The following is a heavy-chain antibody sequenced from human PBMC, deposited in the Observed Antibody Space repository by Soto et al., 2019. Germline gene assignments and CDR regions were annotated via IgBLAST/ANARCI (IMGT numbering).Heavy chain of an antibody. V-gene: IGHV3-48*02. J-gene: IGHJ5*02. CDR1: GFNLSNSW. CDR2: ISRSHSAI. D-gene: IGHD5-12*01. CDR3: ATEGPNGYIPYDIET. Sequence: VQLVESGGGLVPPGGSLRLSCSASGFNLSNSWMVWVRQAPGKGLEWISYISRSHSAIYYADSVKGRFTMSRDNAKNSLFLKMNSLRDEDRAVYYCATEGPNGYIPYDIETWGQGVPVTVSS.